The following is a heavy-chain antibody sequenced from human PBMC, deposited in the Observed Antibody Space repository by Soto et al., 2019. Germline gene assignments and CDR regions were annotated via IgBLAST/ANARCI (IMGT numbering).Heavy chain of an antibody. V-gene: IGHV3-30*18. D-gene: IGHD6-19*01. J-gene: IGHJ4*02. CDR3: AKTRPIAVAGRFDY. CDR2: ISYDGSNK. CDR1: GFTFSSYG. Sequence: QVQLVESGGGVVQPGRSLRLSCAASGFTFSSYGMHWVRQAPGKGLEWVAVISYDGSNKYYADSVEGRFTISRDNSKNTLNLQMNSLIAEDTAVYYCAKTRPIAVAGRFDYWGQGTLVTVSS.